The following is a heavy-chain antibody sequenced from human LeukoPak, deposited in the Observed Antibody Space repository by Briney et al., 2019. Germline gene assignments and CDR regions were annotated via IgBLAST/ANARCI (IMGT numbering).Heavy chain of an antibody. CDR1: GFTFSSYS. Sequence: GGSLRLSCAASGFTFSSYSMNWVRQAPGKGLEWVSSISSSSSYIYYADSVKGRFTISRDIAKNSLYLQMNSLRAEDTAVYYCARVIVATYYFDYWGQGTLVTVSS. V-gene: IGHV3-21*01. J-gene: IGHJ4*02. D-gene: IGHD5-12*01. CDR3: ARVIVATYYFDY. CDR2: ISSSSSYI.